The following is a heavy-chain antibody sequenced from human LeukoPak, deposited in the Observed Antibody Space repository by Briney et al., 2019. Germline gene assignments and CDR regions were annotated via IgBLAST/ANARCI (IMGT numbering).Heavy chain of an antibody. CDR3: ARGKRVYCSSTSCQTLFDY. D-gene: IGHD2-2*01. J-gene: IGHJ4*02. V-gene: IGHV4-4*07. CDR2: IYTSGST. Sequence: PSETLSLTCTVSGGSISSYYWSWIRQPAGKGLEWIGRIYTSGSTNYNPSLKSRVTMSVDTSKNQFSLKLSSVTAADTGVYYCARGKRVYCSSTSCQTLFDYWGQGTLVTVSS. CDR1: GGSISSYY.